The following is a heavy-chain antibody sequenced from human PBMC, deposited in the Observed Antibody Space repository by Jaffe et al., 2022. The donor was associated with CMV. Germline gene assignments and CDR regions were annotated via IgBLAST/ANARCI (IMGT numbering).Heavy chain of an antibody. D-gene: IGHD3-10*01. CDR1: GFTFSDYY. CDR2: ISSSSSYT. CDR3: ARERNYYGSGSAGNSFDY. Sequence: QVQLVESGGGLVKPGGSLRLSCAASGFTFSDYYMSWIRQAPGKGLEWVSYISSSSSYTNYADSVKGRFTISRDNAKNSLYLQMNSLRAEDTAVYYCARERNYYGSGSAGNSFDYWGQGTLVTVSS. V-gene: IGHV3-11*06. J-gene: IGHJ4*02.